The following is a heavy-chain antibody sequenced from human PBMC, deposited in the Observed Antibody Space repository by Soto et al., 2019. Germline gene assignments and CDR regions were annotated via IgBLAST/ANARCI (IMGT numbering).Heavy chain of an antibody. V-gene: IGHV1-3*01. Sequence: EASVKVSCKASGYTFTSYAMHWVRQAPGQRLEWMGWINAGNGNTKYSQKFQGRVTITRDTSASTAYMELSSLRSEDTAVYYCARDRSYYYDSSGYLYWGQGTLVTVSS. D-gene: IGHD3-22*01. CDR2: INAGNGNT. CDR3: ARDRSYYYDSSGYLY. J-gene: IGHJ4*02. CDR1: GYTFTSYA.